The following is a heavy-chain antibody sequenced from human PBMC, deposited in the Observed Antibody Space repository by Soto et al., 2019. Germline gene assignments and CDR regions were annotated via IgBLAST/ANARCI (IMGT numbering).Heavy chain of an antibody. Sequence: GGSLRLSCAASGFMFHTYALTWVRQAPGKGLEWVSAISGSGGSTHYADSVKGRFTISRDHSTNTVYLQMNSLRAEDTAVYYCAKDQMRTINYYYYLDVWGKGTTVTVSS. CDR1: GFMFHTYA. J-gene: IGHJ6*03. V-gene: IGHV3-23*01. CDR3: AKDQMRTINYYYYLDV. CDR2: ISGSGGST.